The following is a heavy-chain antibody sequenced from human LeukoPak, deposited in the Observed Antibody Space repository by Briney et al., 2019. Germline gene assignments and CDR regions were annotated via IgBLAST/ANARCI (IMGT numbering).Heavy chain of an antibody. J-gene: IGHJ6*02. CDR2: ISAYNGNT. CDR3: ASGVGSSTSWRGYYYGMDV. V-gene: IGHV1-18*01. Sequence: ASVKVSCKASGYTFTSYGISWVRQAPGQGLEWMGWISAYNGNTNYAQKLQGRVTMTTDTSTSTACMELRSLRSDDTAVYYCASGVGSSTSWRGYYYGMDVWGQGTTVTVSS. D-gene: IGHD2-2*01. CDR1: GYTFTSYG.